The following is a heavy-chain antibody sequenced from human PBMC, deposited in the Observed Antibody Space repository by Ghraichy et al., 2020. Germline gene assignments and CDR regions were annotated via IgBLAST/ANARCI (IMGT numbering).Heavy chain of an antibody. V-gene: IGHV3-7*01. J-gene: IGHJ6*02. Sequence: GESLNISCAVSGFTFSSYWMSWVRQVPGKGLEWVANIKEDGSDKSYVDSLRGRFTISRDNAKNSLYLQMSSLRAEDTAVYYCARRLVVPGASGWGYGMDVWGQGTTVTVSS. CDR1: GFTFSSYW. CDR3: ARRLVVPGASGWGYGMDV. CDR2: IKEDGSDK. D-gene: IGHD2-2*01.